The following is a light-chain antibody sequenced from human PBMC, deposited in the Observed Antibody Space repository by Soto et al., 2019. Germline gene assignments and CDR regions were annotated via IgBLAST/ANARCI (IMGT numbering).Light chain of an antibody. J-gene: IGKJ1*01. Sequence: DIQMTQSPSTLSAFAGDRVTITCRASQSIGRWLAWYQQKPGKAPKLLIYDASSLESGVPSRFSGSGSGTEFTLTISSLQPDDFATYYCQQYNTYSPERTFGQGTKVEIK. CDR2: DAS. V-gene: IGKV1-5*01. CDR3: QQYNTYSPERT. CDR1: QSIGRW.